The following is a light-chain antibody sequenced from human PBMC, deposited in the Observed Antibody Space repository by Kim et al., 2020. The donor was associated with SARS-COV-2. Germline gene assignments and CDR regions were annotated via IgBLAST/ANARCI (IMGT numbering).Light chain of an antibody. V-gene: IGLV1-51*01. Sequence: GQKVTISCSGSSSNIGTNYVSWYQQRTGTVPIVLIYDNNKRPSGIPDRFSGSKSGTSGTLDITGLQTGDEADYYCGTWDSSLSVWLFGGGTQLTVL. CDR2: DNN. J-gene: IGLJ3*02. CDR3: GTWDSSLSVWL. CDR1: SSNIGTNY.